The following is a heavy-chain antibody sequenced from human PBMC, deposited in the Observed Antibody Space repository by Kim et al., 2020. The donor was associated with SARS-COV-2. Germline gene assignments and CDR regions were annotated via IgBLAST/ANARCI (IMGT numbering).Heavy chain of an antibody. D-gene: IGHD3-16*01. CDR2: IYYSGST. V-gene: IGHV4-39*01. CDR3: ASVATDYDYVWGTAAGYYSGMDV. J-gene: IGHJ6*02. CDR1: GGSISSSSYY. Sequence: SETLSLTCTVSGGSISSSSYYWGWIRQPPGKGLEWIGSIYYSGSTYYNPSLKSRVTISVDTSKNQFSLKLSSVTAADTAVYYCASVATDYDYVWGTAAGYYSGMDVWGQGPTVTVSS.